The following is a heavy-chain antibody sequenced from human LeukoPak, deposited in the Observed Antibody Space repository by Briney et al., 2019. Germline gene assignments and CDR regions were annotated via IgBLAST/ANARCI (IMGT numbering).Heavy chain of an antibody. CDR3: ARASYCSGGSCYSDDYYGMDV. CDR2: IIPIFGTA. Sequence: RALVKVSCKASGGTFSSYAISWVRQAPGQGLEWMGGIIPIFGTANYAQKFQGRVTITADESTSTAYMELSSLRSEDTAVYYCARASYCSGGSCYSDDYYGMDVWGKGTTVTVSS. D-gene: IGHD2-15*01. J-gene: IGHJ6*04. V-gene: IGHV1-69*13. CDR1: GGTFSSYA.